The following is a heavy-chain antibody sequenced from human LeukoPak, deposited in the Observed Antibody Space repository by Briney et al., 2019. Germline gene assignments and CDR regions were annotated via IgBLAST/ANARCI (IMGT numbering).Heavy chain of an antibody. V-gene: IGHV3-53*01. Sequence: PGGSLRLSCAASGSTVSSNYMSWVRQAPGKGLEWVSVIYSGGSTYYADSVKGRFTISRDNSKNTLYLQMNSLRAEDTAVYYCASTPGGYCSGGSCYHYYYMDVWGKGTTVTVSS. J-gene: IGHJ6*03. CDR1: GSTVSSNY. D-gene: IGHD2-15*01. CDR3: ASTPGGYCSGGSCYHYYYMDV. CDR2: IYSGGST.